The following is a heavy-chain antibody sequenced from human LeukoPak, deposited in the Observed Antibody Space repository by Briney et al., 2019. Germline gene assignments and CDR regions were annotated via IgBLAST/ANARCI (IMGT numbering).Heavy chain of an antibody. V-gene: IGHV4-4*02. D-gene: IGHD6-13*01. J-gene: IGHJ6*02. CDR2: IYHSGST. Sequence: SETLSLTCAVSGGSISSSNWWSWVRQPPGKGLEWIGEIYHSGSTNYNPSLKSRVTISVDKSKNQFSLKLSSVTAADTAVYYCARIVWIAAAGTPHYGMDVWGQGTTVTVSS. CDR1: GGSISSSNW. CDR3: ARIVWIAAAGTPHYGMDV.